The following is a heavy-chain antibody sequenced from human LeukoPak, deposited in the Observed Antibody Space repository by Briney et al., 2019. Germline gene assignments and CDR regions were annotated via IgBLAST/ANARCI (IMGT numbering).Heavy chain of an antibody. CDR2: IKQDVNEI. V-gene: IGHV3-7*01. D-gene: IGHD2-2*01. CDR1: GFTFSNYS. Sequence: GGSLRLSCAASGFTFSNYSMSWVRQAPGKGLEWVAIIKQDVNEIYYVDSMKGRFTISRANAKNSLYLQMNSLRAEDTAVYYCARDCSSTNCYDNYWGQGTLVTVSS. CDR3: ARDCSSTNCYDNY. J-gene: IGHJ4*02.